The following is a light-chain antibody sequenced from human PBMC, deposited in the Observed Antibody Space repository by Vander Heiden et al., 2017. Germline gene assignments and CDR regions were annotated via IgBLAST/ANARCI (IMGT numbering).Light chain of an antibody. CDR3: QQYDNLPLT. CDR2: DAS. CDR1: QDISNY. V-gene: IGKV1-33*01. Sequence: DIQMTQSPPSLSASVGDRVTITCQASQDISNYLNWYQQKPGKAPKLLIYDASNLETGVPSRFSGSGSGTDFTFTISSLHPEDIATYYCQQYDNLPLTFGGGTKVVIK. J-gene: IGKJ4*01.